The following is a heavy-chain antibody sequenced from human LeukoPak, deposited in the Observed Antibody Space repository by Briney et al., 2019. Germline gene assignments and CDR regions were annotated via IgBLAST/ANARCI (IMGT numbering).Heavy chain of an antibody. CDR1: GFTFSNYG. J-gene: IGHJ4*02. D-gene: IGHD6-13*01. CDR3: ARGRGIAAAGIVFDY. Sequence: PGRSLRLSCAASGFTFSNYGMHWVRQAPGKGLEWVAVVSYEGRSQYYADSVKGRFTISRDNSKNTLYLQMNSLRAEDTAVYYCARGRGIAAAGIVFDYWGQGTLVTVSS. CDR2: VSYEGRSQ. V-gene: IGHV3-30*03.